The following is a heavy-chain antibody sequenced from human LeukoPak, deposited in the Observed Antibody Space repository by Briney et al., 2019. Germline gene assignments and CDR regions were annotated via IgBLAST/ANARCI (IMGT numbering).Heavy chain of an antibody. CDR3: AGSYNTYYAQDY. J-gene: IGHJ4*02. CDR1: GYTLTELS. CDR2: FDPEDGET. V-gene: IGHV1-24*01. Sequence: ASVKVSCKVSGYTLTELSMHWVRQAPGKGLEWMGSFDPEDGETIYAQKFQGRVTMTEDTSTDTTYMELSSLRSEDTAVYYCAGSYNTYYAQDYWGQGALVTVSS. D-gene: IGHD1-14*01.